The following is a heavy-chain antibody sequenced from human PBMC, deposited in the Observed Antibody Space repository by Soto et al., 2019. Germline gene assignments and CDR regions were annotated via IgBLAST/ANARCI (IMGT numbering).Heavy chain of an antibody. J-gene: IGHJ4*02. Sequence: SETLSLTCTVSGGSISSGDYYLSWIRQPPGKGLEWIGYIYYSGSTYYNPSLKSRVTISVDTSKNQFSLKLSSVTAADTAVYYCARAPILTGQTIDYWGQGTLVTVSS. CDR1: GGSISSGDYY. CDR3: ARAPILTGQTIDY. CDR2: IYYSGST. V-gene: IGHV4-30-4*01. D-gene: IGHD3-9*01.